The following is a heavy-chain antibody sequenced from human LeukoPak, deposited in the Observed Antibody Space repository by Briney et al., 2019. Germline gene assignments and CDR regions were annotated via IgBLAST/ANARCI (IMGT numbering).Heavy chain of an antibody. J-gene: IGHJ6*03. D-gene: IGHD3-22*01. V-gene: IGHV3-7*01. Sequence: GGSLRLSCAASGFTLSNAWMNWVRQAPGKGLEWVANIKYDGSERYYVDSVKGRFTISRDNAKNSLYLQMNSLRAEDTAVYYCARAMIVVVNYYYYYMDVWGKGTTVTISS. CDR1: GFTLSNAW. CDR2: IKYDGSER. CDR3: ARAMIVVVNYYYYYMDV.